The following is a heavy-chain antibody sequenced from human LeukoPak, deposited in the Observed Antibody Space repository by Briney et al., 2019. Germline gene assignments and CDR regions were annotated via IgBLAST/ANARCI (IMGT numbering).Heavy chain of an antibody. D-gene: IGHD2-15*01. CDR2: INAGNGNT. J-gene: IGHJ4*02. Sequence: ASVKVSCKASGYTFTSYAMHWVRQAPGQRLEWMGWINAGNGNTKYSQKFQGRVTITRDTSASTAYMELSSLRSEDTAVYYCARDGICSGGSCYSIDYWGQGTLVTVSS. CDR3: ARDGICSGGSCYSIDY. CDR1: GYTFTSYA. V-gene: IGHV1-3*01.